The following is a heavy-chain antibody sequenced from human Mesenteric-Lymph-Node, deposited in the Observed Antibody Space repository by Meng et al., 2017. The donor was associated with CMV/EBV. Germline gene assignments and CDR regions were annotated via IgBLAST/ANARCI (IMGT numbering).Heavy chain of an antibody. D-gene: IGHD6-6*01. J-gene: IGHJ5*02. CDR3: ARDLDGSSSGWFDP. V-gene: IGHV1-18*01. CDR1: GYTFSSYG. CDR2: ISAYNGNT. Sequence: ASVKVSCKASGYTFSSYGITWVRQAPGQGLEWMGWISAYNGNTNYAQQLQGRVTMSTDTSTSTAYMELRSLRSEDTAVYYCARDLDGSSSGWFDPWGQGTLVTVSS.